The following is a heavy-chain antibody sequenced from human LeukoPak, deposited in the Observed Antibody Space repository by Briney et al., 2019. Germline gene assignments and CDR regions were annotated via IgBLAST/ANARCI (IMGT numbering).Heavy chain of an antibody. V-gene: IGHV4-59*01. Sequence: PGGSLRLSCAASGFTFSNYAMSWIRQPPGKGLEWIGYIYYSGSTNYNPSLKSRVTISVDTSKNQFSLKLSSVTAADTAVYYCARGFGGSCYDYWGQGTLVTVSS. CDR3: ARGFGGSCYDY. CDR2: IYYSGST. CDR1: GFTFSNYA. J-gene: IGHJ4*02. D-gene: IGHD2-15*01.